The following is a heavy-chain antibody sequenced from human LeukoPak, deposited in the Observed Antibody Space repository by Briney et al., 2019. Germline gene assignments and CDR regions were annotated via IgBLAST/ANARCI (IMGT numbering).Heavy chain of an antibody. Sequence: PGGSLRLSCAASGFTVSSNYMSWVRQAPGKGLEWVSVIYSGGSTYYADSVKGRFTISRDNSKNTLYLQVNSLRAEDTAVYYCARDGVEMATNYMDVWGKGTTVTVSS. V-gene: IGHV3-66*01. D-gene: IGHD5-24*01. CDR3: ARDGVEMATNYMDV. CDR1: GFTVSSNY. CDR2: IYSGGST. J-gene: IGHJ6*03.